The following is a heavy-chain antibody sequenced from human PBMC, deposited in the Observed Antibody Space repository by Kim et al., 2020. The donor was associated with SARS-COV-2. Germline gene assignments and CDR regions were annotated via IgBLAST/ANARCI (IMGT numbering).Heavy chain of an antibody. CDR3: ARDSGGWLYWPSACFDY. CDR2: IIPILGIA. Sequence: SVKVSCKASGGTFSSYAISWVRQAPGQGLEWMGRIIPILGIANYAQKFQGRVTITADKSTSTAYMELSSLRSEDTAVYYCARDSGGWLYWPSACFDYWGQGTLVTVSS. CDR1: GGTFSSYA. J-gene: IGHJ4*02. V-gene: IGHV1-69*04. D-gene: IGHD6-19*01.